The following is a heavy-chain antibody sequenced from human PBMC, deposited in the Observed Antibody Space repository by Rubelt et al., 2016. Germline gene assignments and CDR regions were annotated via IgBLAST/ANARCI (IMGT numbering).Heavy chain of an antibody. CDR3: ARAGVTTADAFDI. Sequence: SLRLSCAASGFTFSNAWMSWVRQAPGKGLEWVAVIWYDGSNKYYADSVKGRFTISRDNSKNTLYLQMNSLRAEDTAVYYCARAGVTTADAFDIWGQGTMVTVSS. CDR1: GFTFSNAW. D-gene: IGHD4-11*01. V-gene: IGHV3-33*08. CDR2: IWYDGSNK. J-gene: IGHJ3*02.